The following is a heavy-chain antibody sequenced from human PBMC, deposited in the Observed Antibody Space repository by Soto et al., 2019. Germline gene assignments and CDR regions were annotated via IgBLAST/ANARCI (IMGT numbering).Heavy chain of an antibody. V-gene: IGHV4-39*01. CDR2: VYYGGAIFYSGNI. CDR3: VRYDRINMKPYSPEGFHI. J-gene: IGHJ3*02. CDR1: GDSISSSNSH. D-gene: IGHD3-3*02. Sequence: SEALSLTCTVSGDSISSSNSHWGWTRQPPGKGLEYIGSVYYGGAIFYSGNIYYNPSLKSRVTISVDTSKNQFSLRLSSVTAADTGVYYCVRYDRINMKPYSPEGFHIWGQGTMVTVSS.